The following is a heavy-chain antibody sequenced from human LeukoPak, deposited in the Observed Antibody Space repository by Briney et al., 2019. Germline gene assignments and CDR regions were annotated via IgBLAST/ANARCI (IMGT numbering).Heavy chain of an antibody. J-gene: IGHJ5*02. CDR2: IIPIFGTA. Sequence: SVKVSCKASGGTFSSYAISWVRQAPGQGLEWMGGIIPIFGTANYAQKFQGRVTITADESTSTAYMELSSLRSEDTAVYYCAREEDYCSGGSCYVRFDPWGQGTLVTVSS. CDR3: AREEDYCSGGSCYVRFDP. CDR1: GGTFSSYA. D-gene: IGHD2-15*01. V-gene: IGHV1-69*13.